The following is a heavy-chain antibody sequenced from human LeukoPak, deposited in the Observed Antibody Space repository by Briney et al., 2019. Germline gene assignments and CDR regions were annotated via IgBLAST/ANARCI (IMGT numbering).Heavy chain of an antibody. Sequence: QPGGSLRLSCAASGFTFSSYAMSWVRQAPGKGLEWVSAISGSGGSTYYADSVKGRFTISRDNSKDTLYLQMNSLRAEDTAVYYCAKEAITMVRGGFEYFQHWGQGTLVTVSS. V-gene: IGHV3-23*01. CDR2: ISGSGGST. CDR3: AKEAITMVRGGFEYFQH. D-gene: IGHD3-10*01. J-gene: IGHJ1*01. CDR1: GFTFSSYA.